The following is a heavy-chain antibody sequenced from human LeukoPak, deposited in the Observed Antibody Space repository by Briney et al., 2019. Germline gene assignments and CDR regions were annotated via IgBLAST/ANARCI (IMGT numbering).Heavy chain of an antibody. CDR2: MNPNSGNT. D-gene: IGHD6-19*01. CDR3: ARGSGSSDWYYYYYYMDV. CDR1: GYTFTTYD. V-gene: IGHV1-8*03. J-gene: IGHJ6*03. Sequence: ASVKVSCKASGYTFTTYDIYWVRQATGQGLEWMGWMNPNSGNTGYAQKFQGRVTITRNTSISTAYMELSSLRSEDTAVYYCARGSGSSDWYYYYYYMDVWGKGTTVTVSS.